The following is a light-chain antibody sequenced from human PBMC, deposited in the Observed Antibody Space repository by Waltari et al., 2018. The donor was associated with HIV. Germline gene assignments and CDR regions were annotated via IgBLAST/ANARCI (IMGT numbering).Light chain of an antibody. J-gene: IGKJ3*01. CDR3: LQLLHTPRLS. Sequence: DIVLTQSPLSLPVTPGEPASISCRASQSLLHNNGYNYLDWYLQRQGQSPQLLIYLASHRASGVPERFSGSGSGTNFTLKISRVEAEDVGIYFCLQLLHTPRLSFGPGTKLDI. CDR2: LAS. V-gene: IGKV2-28*01. CDR1: QSLLHNNGYNY.